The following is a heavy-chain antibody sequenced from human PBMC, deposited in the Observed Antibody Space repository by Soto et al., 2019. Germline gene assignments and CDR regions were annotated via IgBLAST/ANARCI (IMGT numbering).Heavy chain of an antibody. V-gene: IGHV4-34*01. D-gene: IGHD3-3*01. CDR1: GGSFSGYY. CDR3: ASKAYYDFWSGYDYYMDV. Sequence: SETLSLTCAVYGGSFSGYYWSWIRPTPGKGLEWIGEINHSGSTNYNPSLKSRVTISVDTSKNQFSLKLSSVTAADTAVYYCASKAYYDFWSGYDYYMDVSGKGTTVTVSS. CDR2: INHSGST. J-gene: IGHJ6*03.